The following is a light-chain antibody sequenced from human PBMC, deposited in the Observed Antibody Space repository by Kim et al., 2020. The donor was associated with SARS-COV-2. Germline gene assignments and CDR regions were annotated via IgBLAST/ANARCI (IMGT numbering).Light chain of an antibody. V-gene: IGKV3-15*01. J-gene: IGKJ4*01. Sequence: EIVMTQSPATLSVSPGERATLSYRASQSVNSNLVWYQQEPGQAPRLLIYGASTRATGIPARFSGSGSGSEYTLTISSLQSEDFAVYYCQECDKWPLTFGGGTKVEIK. CDR3: QECDKWPLT. CDR1: QSVNSN. CDR2: GAS.